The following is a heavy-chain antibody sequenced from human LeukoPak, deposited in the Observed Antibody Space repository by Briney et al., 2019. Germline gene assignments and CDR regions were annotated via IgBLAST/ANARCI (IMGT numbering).Heavy chain of an antibody. CDR2: ISGSGAST. J-gene: IGHJ4*02. V-gene: IGHV3-23*01. D-gene: IGHD3-22*01. CDR3: AKQPGSVVDSSGSLSRH. CDR1: GFIFTRYA. Sequence: GGSLRLSCAASGFIFTRYAMHWVRQAPGKGLEWVSTISGSGASTYYADSVKGRFTISRDNSKNTLYLQMNSLRAKDTAVYYCAKQPGSVVDSSGSLSRHWGQGTLVTVSS.